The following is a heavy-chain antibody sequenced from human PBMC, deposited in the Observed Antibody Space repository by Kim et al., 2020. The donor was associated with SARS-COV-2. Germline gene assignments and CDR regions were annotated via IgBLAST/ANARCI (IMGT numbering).Heavy chain of an antibody. D-gene: IGHD1-26*01. CDR2: IYYSGST. V-gene: IGHV4-59*13. Sequence: SETLSLTCTVSGGSISSYYWSWIRQPPGKGLEWIGYIYYSGSTNYNPSLKSRVTISVDTSKNQFSLKLSSVTAADTAVYYCARGTIVGATNIWGQGTLVT. CDR3: ARGTIVGATNI. J-gene: IGHJ4*02. CDR1: GGSISSYY.